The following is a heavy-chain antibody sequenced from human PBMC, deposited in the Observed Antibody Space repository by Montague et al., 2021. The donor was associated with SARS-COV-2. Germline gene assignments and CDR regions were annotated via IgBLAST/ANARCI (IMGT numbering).Heavy chain of an antibody. V-gene: IGHV2-70*01. CDR3: ARMPDQVWLDY. D-gene: IGHD5-18*01. CDR1: GSSLSTSGMC. J-gene: IGHJ4*02. Sequence: VKPTQTLTLTCTFSGSSLSTSGMCVSWIRQPPGKALEWLAVIDWDDDKSYSTSLKTRLTISKDTSKNQVVLTMTNVDPVDTATYYCARMPDQVWLDYWGQGILVTVSS. CDR2: IDWDDDK.